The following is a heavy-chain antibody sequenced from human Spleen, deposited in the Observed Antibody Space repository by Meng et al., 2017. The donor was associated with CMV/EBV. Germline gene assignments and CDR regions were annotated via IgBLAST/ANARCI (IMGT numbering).Heavy chain of an antibody. Sequence: LSLTCAASGFPFNTYAMHWGRLAPGRGLEWVAIISKDGHTQYYTDSVKGRFTISRDNSKSTLFLQMNSLRPEDTAVYYCARDYEEGSRTGGGMDVWGHGTTVTVSS. CDR1: GFPFNTYA. D-gene: IGHD3-3*01. J-gene: IGHJ6*02. CDR3: ARDYEEGSRTGGGMDV. V-gene: IGHV3-30-3*01. CDR2: ISKDGHTQ.